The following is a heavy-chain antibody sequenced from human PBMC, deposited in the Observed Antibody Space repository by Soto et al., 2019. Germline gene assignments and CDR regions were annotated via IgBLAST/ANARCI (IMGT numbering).Heavy chain of an antibody. CDR1: GFSLNSIGVG. Sequence: SGPTLVNPTQTLTLTCTFSGFSLNSIGVGVGWIRRPPGEALEWLALFHWNDDRRYSPSLKSRLTITKDTSKNQVVLTMTNMDPVDTATYYCARFSGSSSYIDSWGQGTLVTVSS. D-gene: IGHD2-15*01. V-gene: IGHV2-5*01. CDR3: ARFSGSSSYIDS. J-gene: IGHJ4*02. CDR2: FHWNDDR.